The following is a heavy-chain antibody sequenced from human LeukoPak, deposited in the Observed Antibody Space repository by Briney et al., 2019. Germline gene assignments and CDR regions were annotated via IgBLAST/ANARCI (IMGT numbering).Heavy chain of an antibody. CDR1: GYTFTNYG. V-gene: IGHV1-69*13. Sequence: SVKVSCKASGYTFTNYGISWVRQAPGQGLEWMGGIIPIFGTANYAQKFQGRVTITADESTSTAYMELSSLRSEDTAVYYCARGSRGSPSNFDYWGQGTLVTVSS. D-gene: IGHD3-10*01. J-gene: IGHJ4*02. CDR3: ARGSRGSPSNFDY. CDR2: IIPIFGTA.